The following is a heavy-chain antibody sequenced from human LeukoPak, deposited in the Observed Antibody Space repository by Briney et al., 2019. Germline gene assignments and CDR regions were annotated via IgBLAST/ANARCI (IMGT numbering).Heavy chain of an antibody. Sequence: GESLKISCKGSGYSFTSYWIGWVRQMPGKGLEWMGIIYPGDSDTRYSPSFQGQVTISADKSISTAYLQWSSLKASDTAMYYCARTYIAARPGAYYYMDVWGKGTTVTVPS. CDR3: ARTYIAARPGAYYYMDV. D-gene: IGHD6-6*01. CDR1: GYSFTSYW. J-gene: IGHJ6*03. CDR2: IYPGDSDT. V-gene: IGHV5-51*06.